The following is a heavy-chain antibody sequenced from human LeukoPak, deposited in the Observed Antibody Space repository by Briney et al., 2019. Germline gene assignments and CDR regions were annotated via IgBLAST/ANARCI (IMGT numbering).Heavy chain of an antibody. CDR3: AKVSVGVTKSFEY. Sequence: KPSETLSLTCTVSGGSISSSSYYWGWIRQPPGKGLEWIGSIYYSGITYYNPSLKSRVTISVDTSKNQFSLKLSSVTAADTAVYYCAKVSVGVTKSFEYWGQGTLVTVSS. D-gene: IGHD1-26*01. J-gene: IGHJ4*02. CDR1: GGSISSSSYY. V-gene: IGHV4-39*07. CDR2: IYYSGIT.